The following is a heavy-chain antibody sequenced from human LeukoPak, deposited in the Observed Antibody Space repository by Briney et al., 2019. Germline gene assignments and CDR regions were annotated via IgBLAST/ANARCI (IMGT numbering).Heavy chain of an antibody. CDR3: ARGGRGR. V-gene: IGHV3-20*01. CDR2: INWSGEST. J-gene: IGHJ4*02. CDR1: GFTFDEYG. Sequence: RTAGSLRLSCAASGFTFDEYGMTWVRQAPGKGLEWVCGINWSGESTGYADSVKGRFTISRDNAKNSLYLQMNSLRADDTAIYHCARGGRGRWGQGTLVTVSS. D-gene: IGHD5-12*01.